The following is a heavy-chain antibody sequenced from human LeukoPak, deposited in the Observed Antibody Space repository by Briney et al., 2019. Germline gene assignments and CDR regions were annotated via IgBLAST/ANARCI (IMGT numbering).Heavy chain of an antibody. J-gene: IGHJ5*02. CDR2: INPNSGGT. Sequence: ASVKVSCKASGYTFTGYYMHWVRQAPGQGLEWMGWINPNSGGTNYAQKFQGRVTMTRDTSISTAYMELSRLRSDDTAVYYCARAQSVLLWFGELFGTGSNNWFDPWGQGTLVTVSS. V-gene: IGHV1-2*02. CDR3: ARAQSVLLWFGELFGTGSNNWFDP. CDR1: GYTFTGYY. D-gene: IGHD3-10*01.